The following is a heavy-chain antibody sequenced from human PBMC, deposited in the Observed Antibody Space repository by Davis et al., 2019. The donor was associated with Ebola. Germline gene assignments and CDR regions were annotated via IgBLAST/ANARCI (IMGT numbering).Heavy chain of an antibody. J-gene: IGHJ4*02. Sequence: PSETLSLTCAVSGDSISSTNWWTWVRQPPGRGLEWIGEIYHIGSPNYNPSLESRVTISVDKSENQFSLELTSVTAADTAVYYCARWKAYDFWSGLDSWGQGTLVTVSS. CDR3: ARWKAYDFWSGLDS. CDR1: GDSISSTNW. V-gene: IGHV4-4*02. D-gene: IGHD3-3*01. CDR2: IYHIGSP.